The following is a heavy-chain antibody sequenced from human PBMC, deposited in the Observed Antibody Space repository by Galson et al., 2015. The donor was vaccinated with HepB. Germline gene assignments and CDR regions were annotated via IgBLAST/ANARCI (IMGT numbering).Heavy chain of an antibody. D-gene: IGHD3-3*01. Sequence: SETLSLTCTVSGDSVSSNYWTWIRQPPGKGLEWIAYIYHSGSTNYNPSLKSRVTISVDMSKNQIFLRLKSVTAADTAVYFCAGIDPPGYDYWSGPTAGWFDPWGQGTLVTVSS. V-gene: IGHV4-59*02. CDR2: IYHSGST. CDR1: GDSVSSNY. CDR3: AGIDPPGYDYWSGPTAGWFDP. J-gene: IGHJ5*02.